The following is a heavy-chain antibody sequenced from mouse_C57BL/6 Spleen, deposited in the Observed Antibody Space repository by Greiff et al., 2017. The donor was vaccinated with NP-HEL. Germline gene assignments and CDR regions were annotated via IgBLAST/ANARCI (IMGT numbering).Heavy chain of an antibody. CDR1: GYTFTSYW. V-gene: IGHV1-64*01. J-gene: IGHJ3*01. Sequence: QVQLQQPGAELVQPGASVKLSCKASGYTFTSYWMHWVKQRPGQGLEWIGMIHPNSGSTNSNEKFTSKGRLTVEKSSNSAYRQLRSLTSEDSAVYDCAPYYGSGDGFAYWGQGTLVTVSA. D-gene: IGHD1-1*01. CDR2: IHPNSGST. CDR3: APYYGSGDGFAY.